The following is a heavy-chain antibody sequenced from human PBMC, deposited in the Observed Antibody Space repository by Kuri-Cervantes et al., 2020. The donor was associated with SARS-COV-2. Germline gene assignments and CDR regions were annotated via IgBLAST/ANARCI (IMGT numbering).Heavy chain of an antibody. CDR1: GFTFSSYA. CDR2: IWYDGSNK. V-gene: IGHV3-33*08. Sequence: LSLTCAASGFTFSSYAMHWVRQAPGKGLEWVAVIWYDGSNKYYADSVRGRFTISRDNSKNTLYLQMNSLRAEDTAVYYCARDQGGSTRHFDYWGQGTLVTASS. J-gene: IGHJ4*02. D-gene: IGHD2-2*01. CDR3: ARDQGGSTRHFDY.